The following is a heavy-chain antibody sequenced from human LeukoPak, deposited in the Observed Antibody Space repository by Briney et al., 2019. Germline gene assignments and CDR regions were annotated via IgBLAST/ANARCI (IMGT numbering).Heavy chain of an antibody. CDR3: GREAPDFWSVYYGH. CDR2: ISYDGSNK. Sequence: GGSLRLSCAASGFTFSSYAMHWVRQAPGKGLEWVAVISYDGSNKYYADSVKGRFTISRDNSKNTLYLQMNSLRAEDTAVYYCGREAPDFWSVYYGHGGQEPRVTFPS. V-gene: IGHV3-30-3*01. J-gene: IGHJ4*02. D-gene: IGHD3-3*01. CDR1: GFTFSSYA.